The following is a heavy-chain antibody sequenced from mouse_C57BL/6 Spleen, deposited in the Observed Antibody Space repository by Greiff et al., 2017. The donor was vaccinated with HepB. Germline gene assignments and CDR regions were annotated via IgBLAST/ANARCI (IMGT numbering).Heavy chain of an antibody. J-gene: IGHJ1*03. CDR3: ASGLLRPLYWYFDV. CDR2: IDPANGNT. Sequence: VQLKESVAELVRPGASVKLSCTASGFNIKNTYMHWVKQRPEQGLEWIGRIDPANGNTKYAPKFQGKATITADTSSNTAYLQLSSLTSEDTAIYYCASGLLRPLYWYFDVWGTGTTVTVSS. D-gene: IGHD2-3*01. CDR1: GFNIKNTY. V-gene: IGHV14-3*01.